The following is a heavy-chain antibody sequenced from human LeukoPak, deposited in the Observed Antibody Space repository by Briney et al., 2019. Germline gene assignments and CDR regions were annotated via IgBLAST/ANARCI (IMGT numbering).Heavy chain of an antibody. Sequence: ASVKVSCKASGYTFTSYYMHWVRQAPGQGLEWMGIIIPSGGSTSYAQKFQGRVTMTRDTSTSIVYMELSSLRSEDTAVYYCARWWDDGSGYSYLYGMDVWGQGTTVTVSS. V-gene: IGHV1-46*01. CDR3: ARWWDDGSGYSYLYGMDV. CDR2: IIPSGGST. J-gene: IGHJ6*02. CDR1: GYTFTSYY. D-gene: IGHD3-22*01.